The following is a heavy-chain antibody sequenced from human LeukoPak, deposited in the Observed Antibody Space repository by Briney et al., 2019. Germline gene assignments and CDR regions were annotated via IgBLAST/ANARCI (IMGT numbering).Heavy chain of an antibody. CDR3: ARARFSVLYQNSDHYYYYMDV. J-gene: IGHJ6*03. D-gene: IGHD2-8*01. CDR2: IYSGGST. Sequence: GGSLRLSCAASGFTVSSNYMSWVRQAPGKGLEWVSVIYSGGSTYYADSVKGRFTISRDNSKNTLYLQMNSLRAEDTAVYYCARARFSVLYQNSDHYYYYMDVWGKGTTVTVSS. CDR1: GFTVSSNY. V-gene: IGHV3-53*01.